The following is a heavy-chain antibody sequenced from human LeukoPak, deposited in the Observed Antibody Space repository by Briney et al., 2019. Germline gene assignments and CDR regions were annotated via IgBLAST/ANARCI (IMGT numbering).Heavy chain of an antibody. J-gene: IGHJ4*02. D-gene: IGHD3-9*01. CDR1: GFTFSSYW. Sequence: PGGSLRLSCAASGFTFSSYWMSWVRQAPGKGLEGVANIKQDGSEKYYVDSVKGRFTISRDNAKNSLYLQMNSLRAEDTAVYHCVRDGDVLTGYGLDYWGQGTLVTVSS. V-gene: IGHV3-7*01. CDR3: VRDGDVLTGYGLDY. CDR2: IKQDGSEK.